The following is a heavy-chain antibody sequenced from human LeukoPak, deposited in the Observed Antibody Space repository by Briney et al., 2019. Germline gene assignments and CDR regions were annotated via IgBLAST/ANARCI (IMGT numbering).Heavy chain of an antibody. D-gene: IGHD3-22*01. V-gene: IGHV3-9*01. J-gene: IGHJ5*02. CDR1: GFTFDDYA. Sequence: PGGSLRLSCAGSGFTFDDYAMHWVRQAPGKGLEWVSGISWNSGSIGYADSVKGRFTISRDNAKNSLYLQMSSLRAEDTALYYCAKAPRFYYDSSGYWNWFDPWGQGTLVTVSS. CDR2: ISWNSGSI. CDR3: AKAPRFYYDSSGYWNWFDP.